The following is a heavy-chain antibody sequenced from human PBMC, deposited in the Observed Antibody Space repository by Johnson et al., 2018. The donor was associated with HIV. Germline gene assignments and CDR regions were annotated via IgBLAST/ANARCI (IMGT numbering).Heavy chain of an antibody. CDR1: GFTFSDYY. D-gene: IGHD3-9*01. V-gene: IGHV3-11*01. Sequence: VQLVESGGGLVKPGGSLRLSCVASGFTFSDYYMTWVRQAPGKGLEWVSYISSSGSTIYSADSVKGRFTISRDNAKNSLYLQMNSLRAEDTALYYCARTEYFGWDRSHAFDIWGQGTMVTVSS. CDR2: ISSSGSTI. CDR3: ARTEYFGWDRSHAFDI. J-gene: IGHJ3*02.